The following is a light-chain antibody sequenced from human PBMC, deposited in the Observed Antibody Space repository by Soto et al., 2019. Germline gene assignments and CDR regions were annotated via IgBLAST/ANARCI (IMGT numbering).Light chain of an antibody. J-gene: IGKJ1*01. V-gene: IGKV1-39*01. CDR2: AAS. Sequence: DIQMTQSPSSLSASVGDRVTITCRASQSISSYLNWYQQKPGKAPKVLIYAASSLQSGIPSRFSGSGSGTDFTLTISSLQPEDFATYYCQQYNTYSGTFGQGTKVDIK. CDR1: QSISSY. CDR3: QQYNTYSGT.